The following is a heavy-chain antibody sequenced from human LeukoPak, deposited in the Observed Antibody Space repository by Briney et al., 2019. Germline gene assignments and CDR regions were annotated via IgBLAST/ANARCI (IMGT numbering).Heavy chain of an antibody. CDR2: IYYSGST. Sequence: SETLSLTCTVSGGSISSYYWSWIRQHPGKGLEWIGYIYYSGSTYYNPSLESRVTISVDTSKNQFSLKLSSVTAADTAVYYCAATYGSGSYYNGIAFDYWGQGTLVTVSS. CDR3: AATYGSGSYYNGIAFDY. V-gene: IGHV4-59*06. J-gene: IGHJ4*02. D-gene: IGHD3-10*01. CDR1: GGSISSYY.